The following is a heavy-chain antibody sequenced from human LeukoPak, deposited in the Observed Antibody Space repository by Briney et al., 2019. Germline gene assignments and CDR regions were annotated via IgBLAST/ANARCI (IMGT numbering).Heavy chain of an antibody. Sequence: GRSLRLSCAASGFTFDDYAMHWVRQAPGKGLEWVSGISWNSGSIGYADSVKGRFTISRDNAKDSLYLQMNSLRAEDTALYYCAKDNYYDSSGYYPYAFDIWGQGTMVNVSS. CDR3: AKDNYYDSSGYYPYAFDI. J-gene: IGHJ3*02. V-gene: IGHV3-9*01. D-gene: IGHD3-22*01. CDR1: GFTFDDYA. CDR2: ISWNSGSI.